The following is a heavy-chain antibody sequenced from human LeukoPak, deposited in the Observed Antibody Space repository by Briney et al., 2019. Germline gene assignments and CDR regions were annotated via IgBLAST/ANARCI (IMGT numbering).Heavy chain of an antibody. V-gene: IGHV1-69*08. D-gene: IGHD3-16*02. CDR1: GGTFSNYT. CDR2: IIPIVGTA. Sequence: GASVNVSCKASGGTFSNYTINWVRQAPGQRLEWMGRIIPIVGTANCAQNFQGRVTITADKSTSTAYMELSSLRSEDTAVYYCARYLVIRGDAFDIWGQGTMVTVSS. J-gene: IGHJ3*02. CDR3: ARYLVIRGDAFDI.